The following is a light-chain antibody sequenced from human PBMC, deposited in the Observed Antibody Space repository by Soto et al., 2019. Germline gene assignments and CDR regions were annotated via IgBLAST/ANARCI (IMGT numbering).Light chain of an antibody. CDR3: MQGMHVPHT. V-gene: IGKV2-24*01. CDR1: QSLLHSDGNTY. CDR2: KIS. J-gene: IGKJ2*01. Sequence: DIVMTQTPLSSPVTLGQPASISCRSSQSLLHSDGNTYLSWLQQRPGQPPRLLLYKISNRFSGVTDRFSGSGAGTDFTLTISRVEAEDGGVYYCMQGMHVPHTFGQGTKLEIK.